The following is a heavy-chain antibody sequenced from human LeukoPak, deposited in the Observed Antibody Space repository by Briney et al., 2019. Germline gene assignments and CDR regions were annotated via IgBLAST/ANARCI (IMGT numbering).Heavy chain of an antibody. V-gene: IGHV3-30-3*01. CDR3: ARDGAVAGTGGFDI. CDR1: GFTFSSYP. CDR2: ISHDGTNS. J-gene: IGHJ3*02. Sequence: GGSLRLSCEASGFTFSSYPIHWVRQAPGKGLDWVTVISHDGTNSYYADSVKGRFTISRDNSKNTLYLQMNSLRAEDTAVYYCARDGAVAGTGGFDIWGQGTMVTVSS. D-gene: IGHD6-19*01.